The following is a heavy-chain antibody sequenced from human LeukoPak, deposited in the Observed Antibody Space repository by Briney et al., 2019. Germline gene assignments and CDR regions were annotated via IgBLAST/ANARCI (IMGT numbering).Heavy chain of an antibody. CDR2: ISSSRSNI. D-gene: IGHD3-22*01. V-gene: IGHV3-48*01. J-gene: IGHJ4*02. CDR1: GFTFSSYN. Sequence: GGSLRLSCAASGFTFSSYNMSWVRQAPGKGLEWVSSISSSRSNIYYADSVKGRFTISRDNSKNTLYLQMNSLRAEDTAVYYCARESESYDSSGSTFDYWGQGTLVTVSS. CDR3: ARESESYDSSGSTFDY.